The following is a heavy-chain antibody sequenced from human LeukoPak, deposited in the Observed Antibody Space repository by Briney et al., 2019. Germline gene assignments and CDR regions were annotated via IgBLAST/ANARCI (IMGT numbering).Heavy chain of an antibody. CDR3: ARSPNFGEYYFDY. Sequence: SETLSLTCAVDGGSFSGYYWSWIRQPPGKGLEWIGEINHSGSTNYNPSLKSRVTISVDTSKNQFSLKLSSVTAADTAVYYCARSPNFGEYYFDYWGQGTLVTVSS. D-gene: IGHD3-3*01. CDR1: GGSFSGYY. CDR2: INHSGST. J-gene: IGHJ4*02. V-gene: IGHV4-34*01.